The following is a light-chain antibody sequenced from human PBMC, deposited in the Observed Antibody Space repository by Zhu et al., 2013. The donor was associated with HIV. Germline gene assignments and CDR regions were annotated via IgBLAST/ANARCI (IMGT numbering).Light chain of an antibody. CDR3: AAWDDSLSGWV. CDR1: SSNIGSNT. J-gene: IGLJ3*02. Sequence: QSVLTQPPSASGTPGQRVTISCSESSSNIGSNTVNWYQQLPGTAPKLLIYSNNQRPSGVPDRFSGSKSGTSASLAISGLQSEDEADYYCAAWDDSLSGWVFGGGTKLTVL. CDR2: SNN. V-gene: IGLV1-44*01.